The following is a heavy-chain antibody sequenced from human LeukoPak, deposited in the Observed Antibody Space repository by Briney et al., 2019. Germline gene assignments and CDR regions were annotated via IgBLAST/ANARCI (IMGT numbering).Heavy chain of an antibody. CDR3: ASPILTGSDAFDI. CDR2: IYPGDSDT. V-gene: IGHV5-51*01. J-gene: IGHJ3*02. CDR1: GCSFTSYW. D-gene: IGHD3-9*01. Sequence: GESLKISCKGSGCSFTSYWIGWVRQMPGKGLEWMGIIYPGDSDTRYSPSFQGQVTISADKSISTAYLQWSSLKASDTAMYYCASPILTGSDAFDIWGQGTMVTVSS.